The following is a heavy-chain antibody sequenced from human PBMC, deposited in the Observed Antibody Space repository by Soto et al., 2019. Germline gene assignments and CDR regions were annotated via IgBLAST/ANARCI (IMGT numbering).Heavy chain of an antibody. CDR1: GGPISNGGYY. V-gene: IGHV4-31*03. CDR3: ARGGNGWYNFDY. Sequence: TLSLTCTVSGGPISNGGYYWSWIRQHPGRGLEFIGYIYYSGSTYYNPSLKSRVTISVDTSKNQFSLKLSSVTAADTAVYYCARGGNGWYNFDYWGQGTLVTVSS. J-gene: IGHJ4*02. D-gene: IGHD6-19*01. CDR2: IYYSGST.